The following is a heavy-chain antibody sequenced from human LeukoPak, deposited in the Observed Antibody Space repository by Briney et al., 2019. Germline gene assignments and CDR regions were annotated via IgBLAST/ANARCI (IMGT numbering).Heavy chain of an antibody. V-gene: IGHV4-59*01. CDR2: IYYSGST. CDR1: GDPISSYY. J-gene: IGHJ3*02. Sequence: SETLSLTCTVSGDPISSYYWSWIRQPPGKGLEWIGYIYYSGSTNYNPSLKSRVTISVDTSKNQFSLKLSSVTAADTAVYYCARLIAAVDAFDIWGQGTMVTVSS. CDR3: ARLIAAVDAFDI. D-gene: IGHD2-15*01.